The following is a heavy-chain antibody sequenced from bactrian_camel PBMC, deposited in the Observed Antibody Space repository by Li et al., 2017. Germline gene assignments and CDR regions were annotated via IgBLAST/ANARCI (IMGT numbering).Heavy chain of an antibody. Sequence: VQLVESGGGSALAGGSVRLPCAASGYTYSRYCIGWFRQAPGKERDWVAVIDSDGNTAYADSVRGRFTISRDNAKNTVYLQMTSLKSEDTALYYCATDVGLGYLAYNYWGQGTQVTVS. CDR1: GYTYSRYC. J-gene: IGHJ4*01. CDR2: IDSDGNT. D-gene: IGHD5*01. CDR3: ATDVGLGYLAYNY. V-gene: IGHV3S10*01.